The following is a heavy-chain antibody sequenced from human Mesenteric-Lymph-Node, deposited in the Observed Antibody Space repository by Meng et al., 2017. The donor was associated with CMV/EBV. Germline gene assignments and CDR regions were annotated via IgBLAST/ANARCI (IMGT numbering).Heavy chain of an antibody. CDR2: NKSKTDGGTT. CDR1: FSNAW. J-gene: IGHJ4*02. V-gene: IGHV3-15*01. Sequence: FSNAWMSWDRQAPGKGLEWVGRNKSKTDGGTTDYAAPVKGRFTISRDDSKNTLYLQMNRLKTEDTAVYYCTTDVADYYGSGSYWNSDYWGQGTLVTVSS. D-gene: IGHD3-10*01. CDR3: TTDVADYYGSGSYWNSDY.